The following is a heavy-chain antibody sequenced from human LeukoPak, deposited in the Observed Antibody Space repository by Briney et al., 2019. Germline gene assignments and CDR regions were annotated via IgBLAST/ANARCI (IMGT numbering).Heavy chain of an antibody. CDR3: AKSSGQLLDYYYYMDV. D-gene: IGHD2-2*01. CDR1: GFTFSSYA. J-gene: IGHJ6*03. Sequence: GGSLRLSCAASGFTFSSYAMSWVRQAPGKGLEWVSAISGSGGGTYYADSVKGRFTISRDNSKNTLYLQMNSLRAEDTAVYYCAKSSGQLLDYYYYMDVWGKGTTVTVSS. V-gene: IGHV3-23*01. CDR2: ISGSGGGT.